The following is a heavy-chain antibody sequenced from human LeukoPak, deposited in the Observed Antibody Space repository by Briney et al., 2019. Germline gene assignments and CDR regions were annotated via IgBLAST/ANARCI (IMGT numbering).Heavy chain of an antibody. CDR3: AKSMTTVTSSGMDV. Sequence: GGSLRLSCAASGFTFSSYGMHWVRQAPGKGLEWVAFIRYDGSNKYYADSVKGRFAISRDNSKNTLYLQMNSLRAEDTAVYYCAKSMTTVTSSGMDVWGQGTTVTVSS. V-gene: IGHV3-30*02. J-gene: IGHJ6*02. D-gene: IGHD4-17*01. CDR2: IRYDGSNK. CDR1: GFTFSSYG.